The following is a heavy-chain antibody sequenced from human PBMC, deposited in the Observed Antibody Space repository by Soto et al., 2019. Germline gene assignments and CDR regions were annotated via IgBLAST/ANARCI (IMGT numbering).Heavy chain of an antibody. D-gene: IGHD6-25*01. CDR1: GFTFSSYG. J-gene: IGHJ6*03. CDR3: AAPGPGSGDYYYMDV. Sequence: QVQLVESGGGVVQPGRSLRLSCAASGFTFSSYGMHWVRQAPGKGLEWVAVISYDGSNKYYADSVKGRFTISRYNSKNTLYLQMNSLRAEDTAVYYCAAPGPGSGDYYYMDVWGKGTTVTVSS. CDR2: ISYDGSNK. V-gene: IGHV3-30*03.